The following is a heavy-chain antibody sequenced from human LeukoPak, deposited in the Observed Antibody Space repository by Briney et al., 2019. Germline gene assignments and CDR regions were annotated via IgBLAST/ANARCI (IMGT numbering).Heavy chain of an antibody. CDR3: ARGDPTYFDY. CDR1: SGSVNSYY. Sequence: SETLSLTCTVSSGSVNSYYWSWIRQPPGKGLEWIGYIYYSGSTNYNPSLKSRVTISVDTSKNQFSLKLSSVTAADTAVYYCARGDPTYFDYWGQGTLVTVSS. V-gene: IGHV4-59*02. CDR2: IYYSGST. J-gene: IGHJ4*02. D-gene: IGHD2-21*02.